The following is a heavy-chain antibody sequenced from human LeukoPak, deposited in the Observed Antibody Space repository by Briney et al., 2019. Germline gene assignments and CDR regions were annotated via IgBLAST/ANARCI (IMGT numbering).Heavy chain of an antibody. D-gene: IGHD5-18*01. J-gene: IGHJ4*02. CDR3: ARRIDGYSYGFGY. V-gene: IGHV5-51*01. CDR1: GYSFTSYW. CDR2: IYPGDSDT. Sequence: GESLKISCKGSGYSFTSYWIGWVRQMPGKGLEWIGIIYPGDSDTRYSSSFQGQVTISADKSISTAYLQWSSLKASDTAMYYCARRIDGYSYGFGYWGQGTLVTVSS.